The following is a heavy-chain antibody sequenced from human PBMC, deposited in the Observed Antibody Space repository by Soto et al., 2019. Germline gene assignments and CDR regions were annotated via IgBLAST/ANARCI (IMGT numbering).Heavy chain of an antibody. CDR2: ISGSGGST. CDR1: GFTFSSYA. CDR3: ANEKGCDYVVWSGY. V-gene: IGHV3-23*01. D-gene: IGHD4-17*01. Sequence: EVQLLESGGGLVQPGGSLRLSCAASGFTFSSYAMSWVRQAPGKGLEWVSAISGSGGSTYYADSVKGRFTISRDNTKNTLYLQMNSLRAEDTAVYYCANEKGCDYVVWSGYWGQGTLVTVSS. J-gene: IGHJ4*02.